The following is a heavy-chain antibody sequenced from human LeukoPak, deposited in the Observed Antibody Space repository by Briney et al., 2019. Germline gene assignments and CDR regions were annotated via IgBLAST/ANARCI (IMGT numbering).Heavy chain of an antibody. CDR1: GGSFSGYY. V-gene: IGHV4-34*01. J-gene: IGHJ4*02. D-gene: IGHD6-13*01. CDR2: INHSGST. CDR3: AWEQQLVFDY. Sequence: PSETLSLTCAVYGGSFSGYYWSWIRQPPGKGLEWIGEINHSGSTNYNPSLKSRVTISVDTSKNQFSLKLSSVTAADTAVYYCAWEQQLVFDYWGQGTLVTVSS.